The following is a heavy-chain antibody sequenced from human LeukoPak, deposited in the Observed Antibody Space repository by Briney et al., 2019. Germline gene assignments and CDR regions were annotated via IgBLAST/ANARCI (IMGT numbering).Heavy chain of an antibody. V-gene: IGHV3-23*01. CDR3: AKGRQGRRGYIHWFDP. CDR1: GFTFNSYA. J-gene: IGHJ5*02. CDR2: ISGSGGNT. Sequence: PGGSLRLSCAASGFTFNSYAMSWVRQAPGKGLEWVSAISGSGGNTYYADSVKGRFTISRDNSKNTLYLKMNRLREEDTAVYYCAKGRQGRRGYIHWFDPWGQGTLVTVSS. D-gene: IGHD5-12*01.